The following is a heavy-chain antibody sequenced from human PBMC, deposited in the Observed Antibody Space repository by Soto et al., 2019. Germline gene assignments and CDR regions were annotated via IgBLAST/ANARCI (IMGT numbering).Heavy chain of an antibody. J-gene: IGHJ4*02. CDR3: VRDYASDSGVHLDF. CDR1: GYSFTHYV. V-gene: IGHV1-3*01. Sequence: QVQLVQSGTEVKKPGASVKVSCKASGYSFTHYVIHWVRQAPGQRLEWMGWIGAGDGKPYYSQNFQGRVTITKDTSASKAYMELSSLISEDTAVYYCVRDYASDSGVHLDFWGQGTLVTVSS. D-gene: IGHD3-22*01. CDR2: IGAGDGKP.